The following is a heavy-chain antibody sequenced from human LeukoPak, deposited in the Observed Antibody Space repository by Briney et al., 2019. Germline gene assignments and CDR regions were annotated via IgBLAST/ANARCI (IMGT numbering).Heavy chain of an antibody. Sequence: SETLSLTCVVYGGSFSGYYWSWIRQPPGKGLEWIGEINHSGSTNYNPSLKSRVIISVDTSKNQFSLELTSVTAADTAVYYCFYGSGSYYLTTIDYWGQGTPVTVSS. CDR1: GGSFSGYY. CDR3: FYGSGSYYLTTIDY. CDR2: INHSGST. V-gene: IGHV4-34*01. D-gene: IGHD3-10*01. J-gene: IGHJ4*02.